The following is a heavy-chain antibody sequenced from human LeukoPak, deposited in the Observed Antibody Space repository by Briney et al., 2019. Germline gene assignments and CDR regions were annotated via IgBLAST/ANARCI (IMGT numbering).Heavy chain of an antibody. CDR1: GGSISSSSYY. V-gene: IGHV4-39*02. Sequence: SETLSLTCTVSGGSISSSSYYWGWLRPPPGKGLEWIGSIYYSGSTYYNPSLKSRVTISVDTSKNQFSLKLSSVTAADTAVYYCAREHRERIQLWSFVYWGQGTLVTVSS. J-gene: IGHJ4*02. CDR2: IYYSGST. D-gene: IGHD5-18*01. CDR3: AREHRERIQLWSFVY.